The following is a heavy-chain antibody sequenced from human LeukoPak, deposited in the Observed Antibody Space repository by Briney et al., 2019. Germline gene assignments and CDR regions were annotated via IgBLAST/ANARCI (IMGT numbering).Heavy chain of an antibody. V-gene: IGHV3-53*05. CDR3: ARGGAANGDAFDI. Sequence: GGSLRLSCAASGFTVSSNYMSWVRQAPGKGLEWVSVIYSGGSTYYADSVKGRFTISRDNSKNTLYLQMNSLRAEDTAVYYCARGGAANGDAFDIWGQGTMVTVSS. J-gene: IGHJ3*02. CDR1: GFTVSSNY. CDR2: IYSGGST. D-gene: IGHD2-15*01.